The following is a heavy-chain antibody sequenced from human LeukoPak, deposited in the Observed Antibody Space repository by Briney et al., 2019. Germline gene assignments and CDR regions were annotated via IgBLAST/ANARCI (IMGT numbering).Heavy chain of an antibody. D-gene: IGHD2-8*01. Sequence: PGGSLRLSCAASGFSFSSYTMNWVRQAPGKGLEWVSSISSSSSYIYYADSVKGRFTISRDNAKNSLFLQMNSLRAEDAAVYYCARAYGNGRFDPWGQGTLVTVSS. CDR1: GFSFSSYT. CDR3: ARAYGNGRFDP. CDR2: ISSSSSYI. V-gene: IGHV3-21*01. J-gene: IGHJ5*02.